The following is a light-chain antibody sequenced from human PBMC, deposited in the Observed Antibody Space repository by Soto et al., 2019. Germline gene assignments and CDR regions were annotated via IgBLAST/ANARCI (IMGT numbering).Light chain of an antibody. CDR1: RSVNSNY. J-gene: IGKJ4*01. V-gene: IGKV3-20*01. CDR2: GAS. CDR3: QQYISSPRT. Sequence: EIVMTQSPGTLSLSPGERATLSCRASRSVNSNYLAWYQQKPGQAPSLLTYGASSRATDIPDRFSGSGSGTDFALTISRLEPEDVAVYYCQQYISSPRTFGRGTKVEI.